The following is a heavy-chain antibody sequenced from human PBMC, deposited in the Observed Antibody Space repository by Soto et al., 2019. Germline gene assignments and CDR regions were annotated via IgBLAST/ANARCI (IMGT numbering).Heavy chain of an antibody. CDR2: ISGSGGST. D-gene: IGHD3-10*01. V-gene: IGHV3-23*01. CDR3: AKDPHNSFYNVFEI. CDR1: GFTFSSYA. Sequence: GGSLRLSCAAYGFTFSSYAMSWVRQAPGKGLEWVSRISGSGGSTYYVDSVKGRFTISRDNSKNTLYLQMSSLRAEDTAVYYCAKDPHNSFYNVFEIWGKETMVTVSS. J-gene: IGHJ3*02.